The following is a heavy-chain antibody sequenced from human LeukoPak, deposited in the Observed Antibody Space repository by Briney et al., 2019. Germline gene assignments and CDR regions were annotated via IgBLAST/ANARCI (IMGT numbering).Heavy chain of an antibody. D-gene: IGHD1-26*01. CDR3: ARIIVGATRNHYMDV. V-gene: IGHV4-59*08. CDR2: IYYSGST. J-gene: IGHJ6*03. CDR1: GGSLSSYY. Sequence: PSETLSLTCTVSGGSLSSYYWSWIRQPPGKGLKWIGYIYYSGSTNYNPSLKSRVTISVDTSKNQFSLKLSSVTAADTAVYYCARIIVGATRNHYMDVWGKGTTVTVSS.